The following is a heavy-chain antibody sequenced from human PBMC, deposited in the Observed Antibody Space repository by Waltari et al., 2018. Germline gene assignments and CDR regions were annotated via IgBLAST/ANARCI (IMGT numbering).Heavy chain of an antibody. CDR2: SNSVGGST. J-gene: IGHJ2*01. Sequence: EVQLVESGGGLVQPGGSLRLSCAASGFTYSMYWMHWVRQAPGKGLVWVSRSNSVGGSTSYADSVKGRFTISKDNAKNTVYLQMNSLRAEDTAIYYCARGARRTTVTTGWWYFDLWGRGTLVTVSS. CDR1: GFTYSMYW. V-gene: IGHV3-74*01. D-gene: IGHD4-17*01. CDR3: ARGARRTTVTTGWWYFDL.